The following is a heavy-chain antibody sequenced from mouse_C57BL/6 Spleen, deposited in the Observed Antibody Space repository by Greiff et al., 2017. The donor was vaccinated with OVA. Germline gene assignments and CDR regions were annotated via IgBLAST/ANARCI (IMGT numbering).Heavy chain of an antibody. V-gene: IGHV2-9-1*01. CDR2: IWTDGGT. J-gene: IGHJ4*01. CDR1: GFSLTSYA. CDR3: ARNNALYAMDY. Sequence: VKLVESGPGLVAPSQSLSITCTVSGFSLTSYAISWVRQPPGKGLEWLGVIWTDGGTNYNSALKSRLSISKDNSKSQVFLKMNSLQTDDTARYYCARNNALYAMDYWGQGTSVTVSS.